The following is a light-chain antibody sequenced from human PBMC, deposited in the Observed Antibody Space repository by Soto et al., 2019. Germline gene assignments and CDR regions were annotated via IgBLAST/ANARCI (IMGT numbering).Light chain of an antibody. CDR1: SSDVGGYNY. CDR3: SSYTSSSTLRV. V-gene: IGLV2-14*01. Sequence: QAASVSGSPGQSITISCTGTSSDVGGYNYVSWYQQHPGKAPKLMIYDVSNRPSGVSNRFSGSKSGNTASLTISGLQAEDEADYYCSSYTSSSTLRVFGGGTKLTVL. J-gene: IGLJ2*01. CDR2: DVS.